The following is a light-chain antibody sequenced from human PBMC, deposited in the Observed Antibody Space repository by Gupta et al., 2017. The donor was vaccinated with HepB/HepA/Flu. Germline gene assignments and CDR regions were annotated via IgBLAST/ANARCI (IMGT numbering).Light chain of an antibody. J-gene: IGLJ2*01. Sequence: QPVLTQPPSVSGPPGHRVTISCSGSSSNVGRSFVYWYQQFPGAAPKLLIYRNDQRPSGVPDRFSGSKSGSSASLAISGLRSEDEANYYCAAWDNSLSRGAFGGGTQLTVL. CDR2: RND. V-gene: IGLV1-47*01. CDR3: AAWDNSLSRGA. CDR1: SSNVGRSF.